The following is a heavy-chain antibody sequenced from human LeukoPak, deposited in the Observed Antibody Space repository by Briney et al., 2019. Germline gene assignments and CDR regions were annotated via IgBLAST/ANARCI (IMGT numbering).Heavy chain of an antibody. D-gene: IGHD3-10*01. CDR3: ARVSGAAFPFIDY. V-gene: IGHV4-30-4*01. CDR1: GGSISSGDYY. Sequence: SETLSLTCTVSGGSISSGDYYWSWIRQPPGTGLEWIGYIYYSGSTYYNPSLKSRVTISVDTSKNQFSLKLSSVTAAGTAVYYCARVSGAAFPFIDYWGQGTLVTVSS. CDR2: IYYSGST. J-gene: IGHJ4*02.